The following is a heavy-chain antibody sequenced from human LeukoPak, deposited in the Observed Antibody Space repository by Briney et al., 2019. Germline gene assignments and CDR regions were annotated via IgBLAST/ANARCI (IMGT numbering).Heavy chain of an antibody. J-gene: IGHJ4*02. CDR1: GFSFGTYE. CDR2: IHSSGSLT. Sequence: GGSLRLSCAASGFSFGTYEMIWVRQAPGKGPEWISYIHSSGSLTYYADSVRGRFTVSRDNARNSLYLQMDSLRVEDTALYYCARDSLRDYDGGSYGYYFDFWGQGTLVTVSS. D-gene: IGHD3-22*01. CDR3: ARDSLRDYDGGSYGYYFDF. V-gene: IGHV3-48*03.